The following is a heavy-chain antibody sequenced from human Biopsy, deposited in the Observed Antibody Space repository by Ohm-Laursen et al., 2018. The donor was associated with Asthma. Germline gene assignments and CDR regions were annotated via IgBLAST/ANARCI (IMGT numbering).Heavy chain of an antibody. CDR3: ARAVDYSHYYGIDV. D-gene: IGHD3-10*01. CDR2: ISVYNGNT. J-gene: IGHJ6*02. CDR1: GYTFNSAG. Sequence: ASVKVSCKTSGYTFNSAGITWVQQAPGQGLEWMGWISVYNGNTKVAQKLQDRVTMIADTSTSTAYMELRSLRSDDTAVYFCARAVDYSHYYGIDVWGQGTTVTVS. V-gene: IGHV1-18*01.